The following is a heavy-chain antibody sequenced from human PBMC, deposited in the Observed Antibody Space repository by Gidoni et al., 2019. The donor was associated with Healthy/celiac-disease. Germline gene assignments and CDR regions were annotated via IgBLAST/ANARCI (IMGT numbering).Heavy chain of an antibody. CDR2: IRSKAYGGTT. CDR1: GFTFGDYA. D-gene: IGHD3-10*01. J-gene: IGHJ4*02. Sequence: EVQLVESGGGLVQPGRSLRLSCTASGFTFGDYAMSWFRLAPGKGLEWVGFIRSKAYGGTTEYAASVKGRFTISRDDSKSIAYLQMNSLKTEDTAVYYCTRGAPGVLLWFGELSTGRHYFDYWGQGTLVTVSS. V-gene: IGHV3-49*03. CDR3: TRGAPGVLLWFGELSTGRHYFDY.